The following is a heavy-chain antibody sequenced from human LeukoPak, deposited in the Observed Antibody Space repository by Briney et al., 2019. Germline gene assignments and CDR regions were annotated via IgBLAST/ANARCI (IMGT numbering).Heavy chain of an antibody. Sequence: PGGSLRLSCAASGFTFSSYGMHWVRQAPGKGLEWVGVIWYDGRNKQYADSVKGRFTISRDNSKNTLFLQMNSLRAEDTAVYYCARGETNWFDSWGQGTLVTVSP. CDR3: ARGETNWFDS. CDR1: GFTFSSYG. V-gene: IGHV3-33*01. CDR2: IWYDGRNK. J-gene: IGHJ5*01.